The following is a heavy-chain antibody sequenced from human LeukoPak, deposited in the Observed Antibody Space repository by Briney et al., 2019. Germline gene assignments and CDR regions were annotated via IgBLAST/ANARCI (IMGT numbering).Heavy chain of an antibody. V-gene: IGHV4-30-2*01. J-gene: IGHJ4*02. CDR2: IYHSGST. Sequence: PSQTLSLTCAVSGGSISSGGYSWSWIRQPPGKGLEWIGYIYHSGSTYYNPSLKSRVTISVDRSKNQFSLKLSSVTAADTAVYYCARYHLRLNYFDYWGQGTLVTVSS. D-gene: IGHD6-25*01. CDR1: GGSISSGGYS. CDR3: ARYHLRLNYFDY.